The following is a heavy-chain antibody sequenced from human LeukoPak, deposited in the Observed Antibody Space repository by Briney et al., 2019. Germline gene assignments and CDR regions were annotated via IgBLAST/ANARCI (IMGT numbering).Heavy chain of an antibody. CDR2: ISAYNGNT. CDR1: GYTFTSHG. J-gene: IGHJ4*02. Sequence: GASVKVSCEPSGYTFTSHGITWVRQAPGQGLEWVGWISAYNGNTKYAQKFQGRVTMTTDASTSTVYMELRSLRSDDTAVYYCARGSPPRRNYDSSGYYSYYFDYWGQGTLVTVSS. V-gene: IGHV1-18*01. CDR3: ARGSPPRRNYDSSGYYSYYFDY. D-gene: IGHD3-22*01.